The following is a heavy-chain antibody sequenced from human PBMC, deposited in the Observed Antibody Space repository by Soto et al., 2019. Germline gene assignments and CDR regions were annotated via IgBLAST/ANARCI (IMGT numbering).Heavy chain of an antibody. D-gene: IGHD6-13*01. CDR3: AKSFSSNWYDYFDS. CDR1: GITFSTYA. J-gene: IGHJ4*02. V-gene: IGHV3-23*01. CDR2: ISGSGGST. Sequence: PGGSLRLSCAASGITFSTYAMSWVRQAPGKGLEWVSAISGSGGSTYYADSVKGRFTISRDKSKNTLYLQMNSLRAEDTALYYCAKSFSSNWYDYFDSWGQGTLVTVSS.